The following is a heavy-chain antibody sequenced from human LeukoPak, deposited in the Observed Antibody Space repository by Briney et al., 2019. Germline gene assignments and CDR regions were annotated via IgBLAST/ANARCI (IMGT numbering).Heavy chain of an antibody. V-gene: IGHV4-59*12. D-gene: IGHD4-17*01. CDR3: ARGRPTDD. J-gene: IGHJ4*02. Sequence: SETLSLTCTVSGGSISSYYWSWIRQPPGKGLEWIGYIYHSGSTYYNPSLKSRVTISVDRSKNQFSLKLSSVTAADTAVYYCARGRPTDDWGQGTLVTVSS. CDR1: GGSISSYY. CDR2: IYHSGST.